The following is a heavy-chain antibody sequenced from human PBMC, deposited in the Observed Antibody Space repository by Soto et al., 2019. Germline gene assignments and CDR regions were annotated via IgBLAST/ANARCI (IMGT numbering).Heavy chain of an antibody. CDR2: INTNTGNP. J-gene: IGHJ6*02. CDR1: GYTFTSYA. D-gene: IGHD6-13*01. CDR3: ARDPGIAAAEAGRGYYYYGMDV. Sequence: ASVKVSCKASGYTFTSYAMNWVRQAPGQGLEWMGWINTNTGNPTYAQGFTGRFVFSLDTSTSTAYMELRSLRSDDTAVYYCARDPGIAAAEAGRGYYYYGMDVWGQGTTVTVSS. V-gene: IGHV7-4-1*02.